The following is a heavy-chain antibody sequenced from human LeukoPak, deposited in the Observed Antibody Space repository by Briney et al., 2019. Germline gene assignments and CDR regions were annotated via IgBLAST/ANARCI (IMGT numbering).Heavy chain of an antibody. J-gene: IGHJ4*02. CDR2: IYYSGST. D-gene: IGHD3-9*01. CDR1: SGSISSYY. V-gene: IGHV4-59*01. Sequence: TSETLSLTCTVSSGSISSYYWSWIRQPPGKGLEWIGYIYYSGSTNYNPSLKSRVTISVDTSKKQFSLNLSSVTAADTAVYYCARAPYFDWLLYPSPFFDYWGQGTLVTVSS. CDR3: ARAPYFDWLLYPSPFFDY.